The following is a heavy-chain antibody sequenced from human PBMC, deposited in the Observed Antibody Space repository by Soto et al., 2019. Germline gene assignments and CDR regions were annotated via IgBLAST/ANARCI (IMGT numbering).Heavy chain of an antibody. J-gene: IGHJ6*02. CDR1: GYTFTSYY. CDR3: ARDGRGSYYSLTYYYYDMDA. Sequence: ASVKVSCKASGYTFTSYYMHWVRQAPGQGLEWMGIINPSGGSTGYAQKFQGRVTMTRDTSTSTVYMELSSLRSEDTAVYYCARDGRGSYYSLTYYYYDMDAWGHGTTVTV. V-gene: IGHV1-46*01. CDR2: INPSGGST. D-gene: IGHD1-26*01.